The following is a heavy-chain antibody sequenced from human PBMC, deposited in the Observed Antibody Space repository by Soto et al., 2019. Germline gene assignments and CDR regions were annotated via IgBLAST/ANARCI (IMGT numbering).Heavy chain of an antibody. CDR2: IKSIADGGTT. CDR3: HTPHGRNAFDI. J-gene: IGHJ3*02. V-gene: IGHV3-15*01. D-gene: IGHD2-8*01. Sequence: GGSLRLSCATSGFTFSNAWMAWVRQAPGKGLEWVGRIKSIADGGTTNYAAPVKGRFSISRHDSENTLYLQMNSLRVEDTGIYYCHTPHGRNAFDIWGPGTVVTVSS. CDR1: GFTFSNAW.